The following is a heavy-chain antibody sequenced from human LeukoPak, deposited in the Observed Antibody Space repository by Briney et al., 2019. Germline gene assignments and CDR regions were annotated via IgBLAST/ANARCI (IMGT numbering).Heavy chain of an antibody. CDR1: GFTFSTYW. V-gene: IGHV3-7*01. J-gene: IGHJ3*02. CDR2: IKPDGSQK. D-gene: IGHD4-17*01. CDR3: ARDPPSYGDYEGAFDI. Sequence: PGGSLRLSCTASGFTFSTYWMSWVRQAPGKGLEWVANIKPDGSQKYYVNSLRGRFNISRDNAKNSLYLQMNSLRAEDTAVYYCARDPPSYGDYEGAFDIWGQGTMVTVSS.